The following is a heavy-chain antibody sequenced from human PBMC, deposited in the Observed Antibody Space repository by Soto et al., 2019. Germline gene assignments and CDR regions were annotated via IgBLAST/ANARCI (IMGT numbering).Heavy chain of an antibody. Sequence: GGSLRLSCAASGFTFSNAWMSWVRQAPGKGLEWVGRIKSKTDGGTTDYAAPVKGRFTISRDDSKNTLYLQMNSLKTEDTAVYYCTTVLDDYIWGSYRPTIVNFDYWGQGTLVTVSS. J-gene: IGHJ4*02. CDR1: GFTFSNAW. CDR2: IKSKTDGGTT. V-gene: IGHV3-15*01. CDR3: TTVLDDYIWGSYRPTIVNFDY. D-gene: IGHD3-16*02.